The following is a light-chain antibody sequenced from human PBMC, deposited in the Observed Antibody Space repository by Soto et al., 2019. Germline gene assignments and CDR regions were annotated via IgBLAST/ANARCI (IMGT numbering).Light chain of an antibody. Sequence: QSVLTQPASVSGSPGQSITISCTGTSSDVGGYKYVSWHQQRPGRAPKVLIYDVRIRPSEVSNRFSGSKSGDTASLTISGLQAEDEAIYYCASKTTSSTVLFSGGTKLTVL. V-gene: IGLV2-14*03. CDR3: ASKTTSSTVL. CDR2: DVR. CDR1: SSDVGGYKY. J-gene: IGLJ2*01.